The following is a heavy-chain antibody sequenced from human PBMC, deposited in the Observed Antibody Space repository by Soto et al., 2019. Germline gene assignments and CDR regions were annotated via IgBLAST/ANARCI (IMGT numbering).Heavy chain of an antibody. Sequence: SVKVSCKASGGTFSSYAISWVRQAPGQGLEWMGGIIPIFGTANYAQKFQGRVTITADESTSTAYMELSSLRSEDTAVYYCARSLNKLRYFDWLLPTYGMDVWGQGTTVTV. V-gene: IGHV1-69*13. CDR2: IIPIFGTA. CDR3: ARSLNKLRYFDWLLPTYGMDV. CDR1: GGTFSSYA. J-gene: IGHJ6*02. D-gene: IGHD3-9*01.